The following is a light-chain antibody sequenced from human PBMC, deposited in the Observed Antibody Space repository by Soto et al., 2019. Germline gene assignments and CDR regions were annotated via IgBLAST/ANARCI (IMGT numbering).Light chain of an antibody. CDR2: GAS. V-gene: IGKV3-15*01. Sequence: EIVMTQSPGTLSVSPGERVTLSCRASQSVGSNLAWHQQKPGQAPRLLIYGASTRATGFPARFSGSGSGTEFTLTISSLQPEDFATYHCQQVNDYPITFGQGTRLEIK. CDR3: QQVNDYPIT. J-gene: IGKJ5*01. CDR1: QSVGSN.